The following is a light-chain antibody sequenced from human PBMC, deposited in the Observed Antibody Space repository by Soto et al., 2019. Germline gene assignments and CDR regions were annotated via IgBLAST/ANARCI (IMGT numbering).Light chain of an antibody. Sequence: EIVMTQTPLSSPVTLGQPASISCRSSQSLVHSNGHTYLSWLHQRPGQPPRLLIYEVSNRVSGVPDRFSGSGAGTDFPLRISRVEAEDVGVYYCLQATQSPTFGPGTKVDIK. CDR2: EVS. CDR1: QSLVHSNGHTY. J-gene: IGKJ3*01. CDR3: LQATQSPT. V-gene: IGKV2-24*01.